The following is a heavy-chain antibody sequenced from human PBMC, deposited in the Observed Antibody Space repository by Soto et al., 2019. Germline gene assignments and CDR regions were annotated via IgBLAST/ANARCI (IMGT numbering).Heavy chain of an antibody. CDR2: INPTSGGT. J-gene: IGHJ3*02. CDR3: ATEGVLMTTVVTSYAFDI. D-gene: IGHD4-17*01. V-gene: IGHV1-2*02. CDR1: GYTFTGYY. Sequence: ASVKVSCKASGYTFTGYYMHWVRQAPGQGLEWMGWINPTSGGTNYAQKFQGRVTMTRDTAISTAYMELSRLRSDDTAVYYCATEGVLMTTVVTSYAFDIWGHGTMVTVSS.